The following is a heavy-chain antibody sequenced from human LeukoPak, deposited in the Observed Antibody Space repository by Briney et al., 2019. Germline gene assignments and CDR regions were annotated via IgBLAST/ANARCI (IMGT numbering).Heavy chain of an antibody. V-gene: IGHV1-18*01. D-gene: IGHD3-22*01. CDR1: GYTFTSYG. CDR2: ISGYNGNT. CDR3: ARDFHSSGYYHYFHY. Sequence: ASVTVSCKASGYTFTSYGISWVRQAPGQALEWMGWISGYNGNTNYAQKLQGRVTMTTDTSTSTAYMELGSLRSDDTAVYYCARDFHSSGYYHYFHYWGQGTLVTVSS. J-gene: IGHJ4*02.